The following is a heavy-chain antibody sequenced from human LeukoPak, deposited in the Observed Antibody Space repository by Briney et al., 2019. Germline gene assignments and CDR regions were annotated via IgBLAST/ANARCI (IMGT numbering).Heavy chain of an antibody. CDR2: ISGSGGST. J-gene: IGHJ4*02. CDR3: AKAKWELLLRERYYFDY. Sequence: GGSLRLSCAASGFTFSSYAMSWVRQAPGKGLEWVSAISGSGGSTYYADSVKGRFTISRDNSKNTLYLQMNSLRAEDTAVYYCAKAKWELLLRERYYFDYWGQGTLATVSS. D-gene: IGHD1-26*01. V-gene: IGHV3-23*01. CDR1: GFTFSSYA.